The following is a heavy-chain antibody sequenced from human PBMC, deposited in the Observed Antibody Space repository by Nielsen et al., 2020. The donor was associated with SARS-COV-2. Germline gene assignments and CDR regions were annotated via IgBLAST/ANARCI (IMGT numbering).Heavy chain of an antibody. CDR2: IYYSGHT. CDR3: ARGTDSGLY. V-gene: IGHV4-61*01. Sequence: SETLSLTCTVSGGSVSSGSYYWTWVRQPPGKGLEWIGYIYYSGHTNYNPSLKSRVTMSVDTSKNQFSLKLSSVTAADTAVYYCARGTDSGLYWGQGTLVTVSS. D-gene: IGHD3-10*01. J-gene: IGHJ4*02. CDR1: GGSVSSGSYY.